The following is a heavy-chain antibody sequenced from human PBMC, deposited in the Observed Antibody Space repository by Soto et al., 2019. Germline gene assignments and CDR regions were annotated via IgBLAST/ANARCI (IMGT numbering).Heavy chain of an antibody. V-gene: IGHV2-70*01. CDR2: IDWDDDK. D-gene: IGHD4-17*01. CDR1: GFSLSTTGMC. Sequence: GSGPTLVNPTQTLTLTCTFSGFSLSTTGMCVSWLRQPPGKALEWLALIDWDDDKYYNTSLKTRLTISKDTTKTQVVLRMTNMDPVDAATYYCARTRYGEYDRFYYFYGMDVWGQGTTVTVSS. J-gene: IGHJ6*02. CDR3: ARTRYGEYDRFYYFYGMDV.